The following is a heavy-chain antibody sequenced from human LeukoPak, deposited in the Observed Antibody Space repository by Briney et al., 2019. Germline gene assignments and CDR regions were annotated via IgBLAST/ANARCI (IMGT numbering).Heavy chain of an antibody. CDR3: ARGGQYYGSGNWFDP. D-gene: IGHD3-10*01. V-gene: IGHV3-7*03. J-gene: IGHJ5*02. CDR1: GIIVSNNY. Sequence: GGSLRLSCAASGIIVSNNYMNWVRQAPGKGLEWVANIKQDGSEKYYVDSVKGRFTISRDNAKNSLYLQMNSLRAEDTAVYYCARGGQYYGSGNWFDPWGQGTLVTVSS. CDR2: IKQDGSEK.